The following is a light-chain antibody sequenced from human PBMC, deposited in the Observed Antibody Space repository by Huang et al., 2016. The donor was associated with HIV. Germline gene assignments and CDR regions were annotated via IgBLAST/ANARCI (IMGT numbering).Light chain of an antibody. CDR1: QSVLSSSNNKNY. J-gene: IGKJ2*01. Sequence: DIVMTQSPDSLAVSLGERATINCKSSQSVLSSSNNKNYLAWYQQKPGQPPKLLIYWASTLESGVPDRFSGSGSGTDFTLTISSLQAEDVAVYYCQQYYSTLVTFGQGTKLEIK. CDR3: QQYYSTLVT. V-gene: IGKV4-1*01. CDR2: WAS.